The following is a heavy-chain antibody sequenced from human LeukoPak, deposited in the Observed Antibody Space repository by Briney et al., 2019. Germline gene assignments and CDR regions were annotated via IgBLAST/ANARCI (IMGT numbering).Heavy chain of an antibody. V-gene: IGHV4-34*01. Sequence: SETLSLTCAVCGSFSGYYWSWIRQPPGKGLEWIGEINHSGSTNYNPSLKSRVTISVDTSKNQFSLKLSSVTAADTAVYYCARFDYYYDSSGSFDYWGQGTLVTVSS. D-gene: IGHD3-22*01. CDR1: GSFSGYY. J-gene: IGHJ4*02. CDR3: ARFDYYYDSSGSFDY. CDR2: INHSGST.